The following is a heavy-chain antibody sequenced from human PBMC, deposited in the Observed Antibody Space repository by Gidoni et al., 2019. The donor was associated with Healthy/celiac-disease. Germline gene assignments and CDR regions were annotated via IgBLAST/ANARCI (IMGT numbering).Heavy chain of an antibody. Sequence: DVQLVECGGGLVKPGGSLSLYTAASGFTFSNALMSWVRQAPGKGLEWVGRIKSKTDGGTTDYAAPVKGRFTLSRDDSKNTLYLQMNSLKTEDTAVYYCTTGRGGSWGQGTMVTVSS. V-gene: IGHV3-15*01. CDR1: GFTFSNAL. D-gene: IGHD2-15*01. CDR3: TTGRGGS. J-gene: IGHJ3*01. CDR2: IKSKTDGGTT.